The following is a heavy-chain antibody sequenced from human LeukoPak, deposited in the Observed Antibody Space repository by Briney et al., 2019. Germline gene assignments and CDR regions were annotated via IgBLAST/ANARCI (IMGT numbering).Heavy chain of an antibody. CDR1: VFTFSNYA. Sequence: PGGSLRLSCAASVFTFSNYAMSWVRQAPGKGLEWVSAISGSGGSTYYADSVKGRFTISRDKSKNTLYLQMNSLRAEDTAVYYCAKARSYCSGGSCYSYYYYGMDVWGQGTTVTVSS. J-gene: IGHJ6*02. V-gene: IGHV3-23*01. CDR3: AKARSYCSGGSCYSYYYYGMDV. D-gene: IGHD2-15*01. CDR2: ISGSGGST.